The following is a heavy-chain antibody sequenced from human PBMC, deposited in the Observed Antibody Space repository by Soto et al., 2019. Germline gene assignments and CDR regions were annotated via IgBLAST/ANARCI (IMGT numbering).Heavy chain of an antibody. J-gene: IGHJ5*02. CDR1: GFTFSTYA. CDR2: ISYDGSNK. CDR3: ARRYKDGRRDCISSSCLFDP. V-gene: IGHV3-30-3*01. D-gene: IGHD2-2*01. Sequence: PGGSLRLSCAASGFTFSTYARHWVRQAPGKGLEWVAVISYDGSNKYYADSVKGRFTISRDNSKNTLYLQMNSLRAEDTAVYYCARRYKDGRRDCISSSCLFDPWGQGTLVTVSS.